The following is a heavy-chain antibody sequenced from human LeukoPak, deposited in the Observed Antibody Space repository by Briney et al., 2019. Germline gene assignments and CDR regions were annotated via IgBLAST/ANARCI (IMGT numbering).Heavy chain of an antibody. CDR3: ARARYDFWSGYYTFDY. Sequence: PGGSLRLSCAASGFTFSSYSMNWVRQAPGNGLEWVSYISSSSTIYYADSVKGRFTISRDNAKNSLYLQMNSLRAEDTAVYYCARARYDFWSGYYTFDYWGQGTLVTVSS. V-gene: IGHV3-48*01. CDR2: ISSSSTI. D-gene: IGHD3-3*01. J-gene: IGHJ4*02. CDR1: GFTFSSYS.